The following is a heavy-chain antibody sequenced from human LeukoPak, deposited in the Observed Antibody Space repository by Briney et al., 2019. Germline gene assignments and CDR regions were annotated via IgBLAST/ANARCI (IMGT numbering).Heavy chain of an antibody. CDR1: GGSIRSYY. D-gene: IGHD2-2*01. V-gene: IGHV4-59*01. Sequence: SETLSLTCTVSGGSIRSYYWSWIRQPPGKGLEWIGYIYYSGSTNYNPSLKSRVTISVDTSKNHFFLKLSSVTAADTAVYYCARYQLLSPYYFDFWGQGTLVTVSS. CDR3: ARYQLLSPYYFDF. J-gene: IGHJ4*02. CDR2: IYYSGST.